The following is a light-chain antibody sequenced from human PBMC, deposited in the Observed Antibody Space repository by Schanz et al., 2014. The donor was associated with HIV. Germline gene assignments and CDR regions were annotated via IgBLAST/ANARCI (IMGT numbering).Light chain of an antibody. V-gene: IGLV2-14*03. CDR2: DVN. J-gene: IGLJ1*01. Sequence: QSALTQPASVSGSPGQSIAISCTGTKKDIGAYNYVSWYQQHPDKAPKLIIYDVNNRPSGVSNRFSGSKSGNTASLTISGLQAEDEADYFCCSLAGSYVFGTGTKLTVL. CDR3: CSLAGSYV. CDR1: KKDIGAYNY.